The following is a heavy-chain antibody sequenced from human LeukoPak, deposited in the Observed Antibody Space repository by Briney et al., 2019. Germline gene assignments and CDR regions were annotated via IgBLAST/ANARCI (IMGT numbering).Heavy chain of an antibody. Sequence: KPSETLSLTCTVSGGSISSGDYYWSWIRQPPGKGLEWIGYIYYSGSTYYNPSLKSRVTISVDTSKNQFSLKLSSVTAADTAVYYCARVGNYYDSSGYSAYYFDYWGQGTLVTVSS. CDR1: GGSISSGDYY. CDR3: ARVGNYYDSSGYSAYYFDY. J-gene: IGHJ4*02. CDR2: IYYSGST. V-gene: IGHV4-30-4*01. D-gene: IGHD3-22*01.